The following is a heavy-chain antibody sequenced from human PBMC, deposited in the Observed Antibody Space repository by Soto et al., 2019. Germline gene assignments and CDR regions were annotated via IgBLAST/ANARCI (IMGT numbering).Heavy chain of an antibody. J-gene: IGHJ2*01. CDR1: GGSFSGYY. V-gene: IGHV4-34*01. CDR2: INHSGST. Sequence: QVHLQQWGAGLLKPSETLSLTCAVYGGSFSGYYWSWTRQPPGRGLEWIGEINHSGSTNFNPSLKSRVSISVDTSKKQFSLKLSSVTAADTAVYYCAAHLKTTVTAYWYFDLWGRGTLVTVSS. CDR3: AAHLKTTVTAYWYFDL. D-gene: IGHD4-17*01.